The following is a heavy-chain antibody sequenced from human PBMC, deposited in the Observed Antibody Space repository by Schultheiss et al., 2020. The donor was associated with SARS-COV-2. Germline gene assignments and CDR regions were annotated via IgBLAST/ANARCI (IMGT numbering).Heavy chain of an antibody. J-gene: IGHJ3*02. Sequence: GGSLRLSCAASGFTFSSYWMHWVRQAPGKGLVWVSRINSDGSSTSYADSVKGRFTISRDNAKNTLYLQMNSLRAEDTAVYYCARDRSYADIVVVVAATPDDFDIWGQGTMVTVSS. CDR2: INSDGSST. CDR1: GFTFSSYW. D-gene: IGHD2-15*01. CDR3: ARDRSYADIVVVVAATPDDFDI. V-gene: IGHV3-74*01.